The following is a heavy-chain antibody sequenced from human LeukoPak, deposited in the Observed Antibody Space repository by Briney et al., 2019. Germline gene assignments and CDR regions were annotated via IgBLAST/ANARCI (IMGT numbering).Heavy chain of an antibody. CDR3: ARSLTMIVVGIAGY. J-gene: IGHJ4*02. D-gene: IGHD3-22*01. V-gene: IGHV1-2*02. CDR2: INPNSGGT. CDR1: GYTFTGYY. Sequence: ASVKVSCKASGYTFTGYYMHWVRQAPGQGLEWMGWINPNSGGTNYAQKFQGRVTMTRDTSISTAYMELSRLRSDDTAVYYCARSLTMIVVGIAGYWGQGTLVTVSS.